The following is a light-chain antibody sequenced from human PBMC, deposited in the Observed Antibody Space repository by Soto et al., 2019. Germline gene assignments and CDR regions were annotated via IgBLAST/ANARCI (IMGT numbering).Light chain of an antibody. CDR2: DVS. J-gene: IGLJ1*01. V-gene: IGLV2-14*01. CDR1: SSDVGGYNY. CDR3: SSSTSSSTLYV. Sequence: QSVLTQPASVSGSPGQSITISCTGTSSDVGGYNYVSWYQQHPGKAPKLMIYDVSNRPSGVSNRSSGSKSGNTASLTISGLQAEDEADYYCSSSTSSSTLYVFGTGTKVTVL.